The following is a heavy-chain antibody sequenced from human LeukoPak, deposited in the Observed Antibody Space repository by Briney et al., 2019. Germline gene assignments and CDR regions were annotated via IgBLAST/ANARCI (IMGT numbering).Heavy chain of an antibody. CDR1: GFTFSSYA. V-gene: IGHV3-23*01. CDR3: ARGGYIAAAGS. CDR2: ISGSGGST. Sequence: GGSLRLSCAASGFTFSSYAMSWVRQAPGKGLEWVSAISGSGGSTYYADSVKGRFTISRDNSKNTLYLQMNSLRAEGTAVYYCARGGYIAAAGSWGQGTLVTVSS. J-gene: IGHJ4*02. D-gene: IGHD6-13*01.